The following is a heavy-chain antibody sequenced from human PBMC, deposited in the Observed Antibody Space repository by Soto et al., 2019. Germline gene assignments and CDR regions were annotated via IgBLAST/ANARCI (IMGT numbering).Heavy chain of an antibody. Sequence: PGGSLRLSCAASGFTFSSYGMHWVRQAPGKGLEWVAVISYDGSNKYYADSVKGRFTISRDNSKNTLYLQMNSLRAEDTAVYYCAKTHEGDYYDSSGYYYGYWGQGTLVTVSS. D-gene: IGHD3-22*01. CDR3: AKTHEGDYYDSSGYYYGY. V-gene: IGHV3-30*18. CDR1: GFTFSSYG. CDR2: ISYDGSNK. J-gene: IGHJ4*02.